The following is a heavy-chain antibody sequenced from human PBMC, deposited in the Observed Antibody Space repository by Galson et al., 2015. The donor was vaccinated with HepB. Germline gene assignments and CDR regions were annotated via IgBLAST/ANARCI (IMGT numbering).Heavy chain of an antibody. J-gene: IGHJ6*03. CDR2: IGTAGDT. CDR3: ARSRGPDDIVVVPAEPYYYYMDV. CDR1: GLASSSYD. V-gene: IGHV3-13*01. D-gene: IGHD2-2*01. Sequence: SLRLSCAASGLASSSYDMHWVRQATGKGLEWVSAIGTAGDTYYPGSVKGRFTICRENAKNSLYLQMNSLRAGDTAVYYCARSRGPDDIVVVPAEPYYYYMDVWGKGTTVTVSS.